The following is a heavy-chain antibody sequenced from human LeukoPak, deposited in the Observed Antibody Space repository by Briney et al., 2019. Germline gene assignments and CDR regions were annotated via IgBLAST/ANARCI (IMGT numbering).Heavy chain of an antibody. Sequence: SVKVSCKVSGYTLTELSMHWVRQAPGKGLEWMGGFDPEDGETIYAQKFQGRVTMTEDTSTDTAYMELRSLRSDDTAVYYCARDRSMAMVRGVPGDYWGQGTLVTVSS. V-gene: IGHV1-24*01. CDR2: FDPEDGET. CDR1: GYTLTELS. CDR3: ARDRSMAMVRGVPGDY. J-gene: IGHJ4*02. D-gene: IGHD3-10*01.